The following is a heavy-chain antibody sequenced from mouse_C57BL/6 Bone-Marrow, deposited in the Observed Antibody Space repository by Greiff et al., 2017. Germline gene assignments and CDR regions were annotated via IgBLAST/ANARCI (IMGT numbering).Heavy chain of an antibody. Sequence: VQLQQPGAELVRPGTSVKLSCKASGYTFASYWMHWVKQRPGQGLEWIGVIDPSDSYTNYNQKFKGKATLTVDTSSSTAYMQLSSLTSEDSAVYYCAREGIYYDDDWFAYWGQGTLVTVSA. J-gene: IGHJ3*01. V-gene: IGHV1-59*01. CDR3: AREGIYYDDDWFAY. CDR2: IDPSDSYT. D-gene: IGHD2-4*01. CDR1: GYTFASYW.